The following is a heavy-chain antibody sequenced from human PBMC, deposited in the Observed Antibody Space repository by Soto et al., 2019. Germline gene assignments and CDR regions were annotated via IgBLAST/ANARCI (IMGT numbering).Heavy chain of an antibody. CDR1: GFTFSSYA. CDR2: ISGSGGST. CDR3: XXXXXXXXXXXXTGMDV. J-gene: IGHJ6*02. V-gene: IGHV3-23*01. Sequence: EVQLLESGGGLVQPGGSLRLSCAASGFTFSSYAMSWVRQAPGKGLEWVSAISGSGGSTYYADSVKGRFTISRDNSKXXLXXXXXXXXXXXXXXXXXXXXXXXXXXXXXTGMDVWGQGTTVTVSS.